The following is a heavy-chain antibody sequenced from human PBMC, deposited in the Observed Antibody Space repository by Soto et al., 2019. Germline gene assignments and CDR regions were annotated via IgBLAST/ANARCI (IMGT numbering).Heavy chain of an antibody. CDR1: GGTFSSYT. Sequence: QVQLVQSGAEVKKPGSSVTVSCKASGGTFSSYTISWGRQAPGQGLEWMAGISPIFGTPIYAQKFQDRVTITSDDPTMTAYMEMNRLTSDDTAVYYCARVVVGSRLSLDYWGQGTLVTISS. D-gene: IGHD1-26*01. CDR2: ISPIFGTP. CDR3: ARVVVGSRLSLDY. V-gene: IGHV1-69*01. J-gene: IGHJ4*02.